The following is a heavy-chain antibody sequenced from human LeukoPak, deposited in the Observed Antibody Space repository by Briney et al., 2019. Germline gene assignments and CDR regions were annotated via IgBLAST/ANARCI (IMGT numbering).Heavy chain of an antibody. CDR3: ARVRARGSAPDY. CDR1: GGSISSYY. Sequence: SETLSLTCTVSGGSISSYYWRWIRQPAGKGVEWIGRIYTSGSTNYNPSLKSRVTMSVDTSKNQFSLKLSSATAADTAVYYCARVRARGSAPDYWGQGTLVTVSS. J-gene: IGHJ4*02. V-gene: IGHV4-4*07. D-gene: IGHD6-25*01. CDR2: IYTSGST.